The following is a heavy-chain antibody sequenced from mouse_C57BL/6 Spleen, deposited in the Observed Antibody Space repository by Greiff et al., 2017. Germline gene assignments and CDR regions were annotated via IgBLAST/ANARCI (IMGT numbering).Heavy chain of an antibody. V-gene: IGHV1-80*01. CDR1: GYAFSSYW. Sequence: QVQLQQSGAELVKPGASVKISCKASGYAFSSYWMNWVKQRPGKGLEWIGQIYPGDGDTNYNGKFKGKATLTADKSSSTAYMQLSSLTSEDSAVYFCARDGYDYYYAMDYWGQGTSGTVSS. D-gene: IGHD2-4*01. CDR2: IYPGDGDT. CDR3: ARDGYDYYYAMDY. J-gene: IGHJ4*01.